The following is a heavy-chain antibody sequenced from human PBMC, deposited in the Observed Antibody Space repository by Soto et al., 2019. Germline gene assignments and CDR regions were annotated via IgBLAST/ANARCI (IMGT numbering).Heavy chain of an antibody. Sequence: AAVKVSCKASGYTFINYDINWLRQATGQGLEWMGWMNPNSGNTAYAQKFQGRVAMTRNTSISIAYMELSSLSSEDTAVYYCAMRSGSYYNFNSWGQGTLVTVSS. V-gene: IGHV1-8*01. D-gene: IGHD3-10*01. CDR2: MNPNSGNT. CDR1: GYTFINYD. J-gene: IGHJ4*02. CDR3: AMRSGSYYNFNS.